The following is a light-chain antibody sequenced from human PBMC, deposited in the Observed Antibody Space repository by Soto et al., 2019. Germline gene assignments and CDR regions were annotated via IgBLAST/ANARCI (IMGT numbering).Light chain of an antibody. V-gene: IGKV1-33*01. CDR1: QDINIY. Sequence: DIQMTQSPSSLSASVGDRVTITCQASQDINIYLNWYQQKAGKAPKLLMYDASNLETGDPSRFSGSGSGTDFTLTIRSLQPEDFATYYCQQYRELPYTFGQGTKLEIK. CDR2: DAS. CDR3: QQYRELPYT. J-gene: IGKJ2*01.